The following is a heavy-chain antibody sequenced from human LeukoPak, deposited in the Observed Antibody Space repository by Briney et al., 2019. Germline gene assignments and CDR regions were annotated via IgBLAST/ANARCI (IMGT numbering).Heavy chain of an antibody. CDR3: ARPKGVYGSGSYYNYKYYFDY. V-gene: IGHV4-39*07. CDR2: IYYSGST. J-gene: IGHJ4*02. CDR1: GGSISSSSYY. Sequence: SETLSLTCTVSGGSISSSSYYWGWIRQPPGKGLEWIGSIYYSGSTYYNPSLKSRVTISVDTSKNQFSLKLSSVTAADTAVYYCARPKGVYGSGSYYNYKYYFDYWGQGTLVTVSS. D-gene: IGHD3-10*01.